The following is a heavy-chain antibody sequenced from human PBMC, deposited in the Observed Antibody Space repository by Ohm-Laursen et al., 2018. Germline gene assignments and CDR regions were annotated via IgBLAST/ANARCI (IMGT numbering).Heavy chain of an antibody. CDR1: GYTFTSYY. D-gene: IGHD3-10*01. J-gene: IGHJ6*02. CDR3: ARGSYYYGSGSDYYGMDV. V-gene: IGHV1-46*01. Sequence: GSSVKVSCNASGYTFTSYYMHWVRQAPGQGLEWMGIINPSSGSTNYAQKFQGRVTMTRNTSISTAYMELSSLRSEDTAVYYCARGSYYYGSGSDYYGMDVWGQGTTVTVSS. CDR2: INPSSGST.